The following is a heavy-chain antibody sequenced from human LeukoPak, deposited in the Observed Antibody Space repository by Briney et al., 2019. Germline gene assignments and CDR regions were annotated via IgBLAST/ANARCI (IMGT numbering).Heavy chain of an antibody. J-gene: IGHJ4*02. Sequence: SVKVSCKASGGTFSSYAISWVRQAPGQGLEWMGRIIPILGIANYAQKFQGRVTVTADKSTSTAYMELSSLRSEDTAVYYCARFSREGIAAAGASFDYWGQGTLVTVSS. CDR3: ARFSREGIAAAGASFDY. D-gene: IGHD6-13*01. CDR2: IIPILGIA. V-gene: IGHV1-69*04. CDR1: GGTFSSYA.